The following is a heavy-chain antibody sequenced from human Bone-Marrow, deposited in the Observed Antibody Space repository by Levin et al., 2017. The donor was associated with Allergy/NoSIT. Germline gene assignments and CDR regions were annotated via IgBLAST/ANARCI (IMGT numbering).Heavy chain of an antibody. Sequence: GESLKISCQASGYTFTSYYMHWVRQAPGQGLEWMGIINPSGGSTSYAQKFQGRVTMTRDTSTSTVYMELSSLRSEDTAVYYCARGIWTRKAYYYGMDVWGQGTTVTVSS. J-gene: IGHJ6*02. V-gene: IGHV1-46*01. CDR3: ARGIWTRKAYYYGMDV. D-gene: IGHD2-15*01. CDR2: INPSGGST. CDR1: GYTFTSYY.